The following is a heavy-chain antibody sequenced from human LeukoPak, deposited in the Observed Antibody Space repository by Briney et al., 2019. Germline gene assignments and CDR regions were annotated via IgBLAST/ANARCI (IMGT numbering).Heavy chain of an antibody. J-gene: IGHJ3*02. Sequence: SGGSLRLSCAASGFTVSSNYMSWVRQAPGKGLEWVSVIYSGGSTYYADSVKGRFTISRDNSKNTLYLQMNSLRAEDTAVYYCARLGIVGAHDAFDIWGQGTMVTVSS. CDR3: ARLGIVGAHDAFDI. CDR1: GFTVSSNY. CDR2: IYSGGST. D-gene: IGHD1-26*01. V-gene: IGHV3-53*01.